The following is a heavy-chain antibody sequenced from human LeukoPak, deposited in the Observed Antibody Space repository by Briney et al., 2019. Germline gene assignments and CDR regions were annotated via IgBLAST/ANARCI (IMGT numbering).Heavy chain of an antibody. CDR3: ARDLSGDIVVVPAAPSGFDY. CDR2: INPNSGGT. V-gene: IGHV1-2*02. D-gene: IGHD2-2*01. J-gene: IGHJ4*02. CDR1: GYTFTGYY. Sequence: ASVKVSCKASGYTFTGYYMHWVRQAPGQGLEWMGWINPNSGGTNYAQKFQGRVTMTRDTSISTAYMELSRLRSDDTAVYYCARDLSGDIVVVPAAPSGFDYWGQGTLVTVSS.